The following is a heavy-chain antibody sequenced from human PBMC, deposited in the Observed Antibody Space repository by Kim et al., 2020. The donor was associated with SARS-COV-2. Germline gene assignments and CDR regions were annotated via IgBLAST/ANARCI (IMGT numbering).Heavy chain of an antibody. CDR2: ISSNGGNT. Sequence: GGSLRLSCSASGFTFSSYAMHWVRQAPGKGLEYVSAISSNGGNTYYADSVKGRFTISRDNSKNTLYLQMSSLRPEDTAVYYCVKSVRGVTNYYYYGMDVWGQGTTVTVSS. D-gene: IGHD3-10*01. J-gene: IGHJ6*02. CDR3: VKSVRGVTNYYYYGMDV. CDR1: GFTFSSYA. V-gene: IGHV3-64D*06.